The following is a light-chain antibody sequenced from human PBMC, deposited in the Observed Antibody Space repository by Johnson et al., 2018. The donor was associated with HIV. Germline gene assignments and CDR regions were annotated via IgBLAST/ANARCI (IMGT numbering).Light chain of an antibody. CDR2: END. Sequence: QSVLTQPPSVSAAPGQKVTISCSGSSSNIGNNYVSWFQQLPGTAPKLLICENDKRPSGIPDRFSGSKSGTSATLGITGLQTGDEAVYYCVGWDSSLSGYVFGTGTTVTVL. CDR3: VGWDSSLSGYV. V-gene: IGLV1-51*02. J-gene: IGLJ1*01. CDR1: SSNIGNNY.